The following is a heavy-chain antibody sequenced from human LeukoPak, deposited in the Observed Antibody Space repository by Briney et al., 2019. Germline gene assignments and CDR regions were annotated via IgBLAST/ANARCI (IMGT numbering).Heavy chain of an antibody. D-gene: IGHD5-12*01. J-gene: IGHJ4*02. CDR3: AKEKDNGNDEIY. CDR1: GFPFISYA. Sequence: GGSLRLSCAASGFPFISYAMSWVRQAPGKGLEWVSSISGSDFSTYYADSVKGRFTISRDNSKNTLYLQMHSLRAEDTALYYCAKEKDNGNDEIYWGQGKLVTVSS. V-gene: IGHV3-23*01. CDR2: ISGSDFST.